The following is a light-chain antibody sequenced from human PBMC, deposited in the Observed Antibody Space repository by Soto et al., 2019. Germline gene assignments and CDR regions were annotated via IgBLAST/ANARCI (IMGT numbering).Light chain of an antibody. CDR2: AAS. CDR1: QSISSY. CDR3: QQYGSSPST. J-gene: IGKJ1*01. Sequence: DIQMTQSPSSLSASVVDRVTITCRASQSISSYLNWYQQKPGKAPKLLIYAASSLQSGVPSRFSGSGSGTDFTLTISGLEPEDFAVYYCQQYGSSPSTFGQGTKVDI. V-gene: IGKV1-39*01.